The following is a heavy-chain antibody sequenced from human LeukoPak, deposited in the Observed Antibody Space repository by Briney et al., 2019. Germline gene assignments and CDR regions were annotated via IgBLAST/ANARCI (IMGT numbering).Heavy chain of an antibody. D-gene: IGHD6-13*01. CDR2: ISSSSSII. V-gene: IGHV3-48*01. J-gene: IGHJ6*02. Sequence: GGSLRLSCAASGFTFSSYSMNWVRQAPGKGLEWVSYISSSSSIIYYADSVKGRFTISRDNAKNSLYLQMNSLRAEDTAVYYCARVGQGIAAAGTSGWYYYGMDVWGQGTTVTVSS. CDR3: ARVGQGIAAAGTSGWYYYGMDV. CDR1: GFTFSSYS.